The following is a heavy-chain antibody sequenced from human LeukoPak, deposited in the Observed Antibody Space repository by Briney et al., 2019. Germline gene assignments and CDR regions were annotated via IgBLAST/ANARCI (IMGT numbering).Heavy chain of an antibody. CDR3: ARGGRSAIPFDP. J-gene: IGHJ5*02. Sequence: PSETLSLTCTVSGGSINSSGYYWAWIRQPPGKGLEWIGSMYYSGSTYYNPSLKSRVPISVDTSKDQFSLKLSSVTAAYTAVYYCARGGRSAIPFDPWGKGTLVTASS. D-gene: IGHD2-21*01. V-gene: IGHV4-39*01. CDR2: MYYSGST. CDR1: GGSINSSGYY.